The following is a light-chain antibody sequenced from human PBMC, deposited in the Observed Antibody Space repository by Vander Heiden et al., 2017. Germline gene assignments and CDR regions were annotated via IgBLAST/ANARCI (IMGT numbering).Light chain of an antibody. J-gene: IGKJ4*01. CDR3: QQYNNWPPST. Sequence: IVMTQSPPTLSVSPGERATLSCRASQSVSSNLAWYQQKPGQAPRLLIYGASTRATGIPARFSGSGSGTEFTLTISSLQSEDFAVYYCQQYNNWPPSTFGGGTKVEIK. CDR1: QSVSSN. CDR2: GAS. V-gene: IGKV3-15*01.